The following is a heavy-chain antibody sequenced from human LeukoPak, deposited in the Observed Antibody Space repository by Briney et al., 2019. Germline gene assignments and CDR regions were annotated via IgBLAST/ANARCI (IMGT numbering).Heavy chain of an antibody. J-gene: IGHJ6*02. D-gene: IGHD2-15*01. CDR2: ISSSSSYI. Sequence: GGSLRLSCAASGFTFSSYSMNWVRQAPGKGLEWVSSISSSSSYIYYADSVKGRFTISRDNAKNSLYLQTNSLRAEDTAVYYCARDQVFYCSGGSCYGMDVWGQGTTVTVSS. CDR3: ARDQVFYCSGGSCYGMDV. V-gene: IGHV3-21*01. CDR1: GFTFSSYS.